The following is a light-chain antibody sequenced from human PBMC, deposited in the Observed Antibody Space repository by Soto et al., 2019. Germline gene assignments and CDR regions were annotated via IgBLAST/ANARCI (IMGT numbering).Light chain of an antibody. CDR3: QVWDTTSDQGV. CDR1: NVGSKS. Sequence: SYELTQPPSVSVAPGQTATVTCGGNNVGSKSVHWYQQKPGQAPVLVVYDDSDRPSGIPERFSGSNSGNTATLTISRVEAGDEADYCCQVWDTTSDQGVFGTGTKVIVL. V-gene: IGLV3-21*02. CDR2: DDS. J-gene: IGLJ1*01.